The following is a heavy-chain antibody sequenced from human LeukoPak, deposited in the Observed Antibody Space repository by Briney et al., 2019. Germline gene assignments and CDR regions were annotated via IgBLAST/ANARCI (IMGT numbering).Heavy chain of an antibody. D-gene: IGHD1-1*01. V-gene: IGHV3-30*02. CDR3: AKDGHWTFDY. Sequence: GGSLRLSCAASGFTFSSSGTHWVRQAPGKGLAWVAFLGREGTNKYYADSVKGRFTISRDDSKNTLFLQMNSLRPEDTAVYYCAKDGHWTFDYWGQGTLVTVSS. J-gene: IGHJ4*02. CDR1: GFTFSSSG. CDR2: LGREGTNK.